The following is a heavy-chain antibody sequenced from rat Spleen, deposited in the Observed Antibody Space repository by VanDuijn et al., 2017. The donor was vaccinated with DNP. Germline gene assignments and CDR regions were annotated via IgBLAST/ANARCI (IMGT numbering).Heavy chain of an antibody. CDR3: ARVQVGYYAMDA. CDR1: GFTFSDYY. D-gene: IGHD1-1*01. Sequence: EVQLVESGGGLVQPGRSLKLSCAASGFTFSDYYMAWVRQAPTKGLEWVAYITYDAGNTYYRDSVKGRFTISRDNAKSTLYLQMDSLRSEETATYYCARVQVGYYAMDAWGQGTSVTVSS. V-gene: IGHV5S11*01. CDR2: ITYDAGNT. J-gene: IGHJ4*01.